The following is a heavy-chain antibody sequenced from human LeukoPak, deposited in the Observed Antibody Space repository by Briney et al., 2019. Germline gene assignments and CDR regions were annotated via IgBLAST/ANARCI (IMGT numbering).Heavy chain of an antibody. D-gene: IGHD4-17*01. CDR3: ARATTVTGTNAFDI. V-gene: IGHV3-11*04. CDR2: ISSSGSTI. J-gene: IGHJ3*02. CDR1: GFTFSDYY. Sequence: GGPLRLSCAASGFTFSDYYMSWIRQAPGKGLEWVSYISSSGSTIYYADSVKGRFTISRDNAKNSLYLQMNSLRAEDTAVYYCARATTVTGTNAFDIWGQGTMVTVSS.